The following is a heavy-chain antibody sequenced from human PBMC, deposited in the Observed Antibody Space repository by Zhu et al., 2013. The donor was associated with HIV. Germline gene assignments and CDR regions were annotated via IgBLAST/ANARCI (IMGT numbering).Heavy chain of an antibody. CDR2: ISGNNDDT. Sequence: QVHLVQSGAEVKKPGSSVKVSCKASGGTFSSYGISWVRQAPGQGLEWMGWISGNNDDTNIAQRFQGRVSMTSDTSTSTVYMELRSLRSDDTAVFYCARDYYSDYVFDYWGQGTLVTVSS. CDR1: GGTFSSYG. CDR3: ARDYYSDYVFDY. V-gene: IGHV1-18*01. J-gene: IGHJ4*02. D-gene: IGHD4-17*01.